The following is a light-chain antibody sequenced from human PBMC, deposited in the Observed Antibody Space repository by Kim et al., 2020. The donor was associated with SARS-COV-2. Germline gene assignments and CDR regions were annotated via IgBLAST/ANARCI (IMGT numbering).Light chain of an antibody. Sequence: DIVMTQTPLSSPVTLGQPASISCRSSRSLVHSDGNTYLSWLQQRPGQPPRLLIYKISNRVSGVPDRFSGSGAGTDFTLKISRVEAEDVGVYYCMQTTHWPPYTFGQGTKLEI. CDR3: MQTTHWPPYT. CDR2: KIS. V-gene: IGKV2-24*01. CDR1: RSLVHSDGNTY. J-gene: IGKJ2*01.